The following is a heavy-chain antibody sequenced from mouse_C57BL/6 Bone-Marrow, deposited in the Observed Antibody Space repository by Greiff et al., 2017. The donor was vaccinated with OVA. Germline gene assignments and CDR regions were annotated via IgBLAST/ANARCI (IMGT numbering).Heavy chain of an antibody. J-gene: IGHJ4*01. CDR2: ISNLAYSI. Sequence: EVKVEESGEGLVQPGGSLKLSCAASGFTFSDYGMSWVRQAPRKGPEWVAFISNLAYSIYYADTVTGRFTISRENAKNTLYLEMSSLRSEDTAMYYCARLGDYDGDYYAMDYWGQGTSVTVSS. CDR1: GFTFSDYG. D-gene: IGHD2-4*01. V-gene: IGHV5-15*04. CDR3: ARLGDYDGDYYAMDY.